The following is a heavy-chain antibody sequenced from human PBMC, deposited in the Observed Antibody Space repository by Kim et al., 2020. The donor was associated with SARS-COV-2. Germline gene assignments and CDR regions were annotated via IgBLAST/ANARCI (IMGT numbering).Heavy chain of an antibody. J-gene: IGHJ4*02. D-gene: IGHD6-19*01. Sequence: GGSLRLSCAASGFTFSRYAMSWVRQAPGKGPEWIAAVNNGGYAYYANSAKGRFTVSRDNNRNTLDLQMNNLTAEDTALYFCATDHPSSGWPTFDSWGQGTLVTVSS. CDR3: ATDHPSSGWPTFDS. CDR2: VNNGGYA. V-gene: IGHV3-23*01. CDR1: GFTFSRYA.